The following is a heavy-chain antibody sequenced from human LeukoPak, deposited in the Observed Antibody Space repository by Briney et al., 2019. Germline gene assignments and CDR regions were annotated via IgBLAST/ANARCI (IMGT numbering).Heavy chain of an antibody. V-gene: IGHV4-39*07. Sequence: SETLSLTCTVSGGSISSSTYFWGWIRQPPGKGLEWIGTIYYSGSTYYNPSLKSRVTISVDSSKNQFSLRLSSVTAADTAVYYCARSPYYFDYWGQGTLVTVSS. CDR3: ARSPYYFDY. CDR1: GGSISSSTYF. CDR2: IYYSGST. J-gene: IGHJ4*02.